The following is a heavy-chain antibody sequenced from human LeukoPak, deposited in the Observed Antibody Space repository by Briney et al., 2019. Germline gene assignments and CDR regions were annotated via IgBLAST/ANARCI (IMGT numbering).Heavy chain of an antibody. Sequence: GGSLRLSCAASGFTFSSYSMNWVRQAPGKGLEWVSSISGSSRYIYYADSVKGRFTISRDNAKNSLYLRMNSLRAEDTAVYYCARGLYDSTGYYPLDYWGQGTLVTVSS. CDR1: GFTFSSYS. D-gene: IGHD3-22*01. CDR3: ARGLYDSTGYYPLDY. J-gene: IGHJ4*02. CDR2: ISGSSRYI. V-gene: IGHV3-21*01.